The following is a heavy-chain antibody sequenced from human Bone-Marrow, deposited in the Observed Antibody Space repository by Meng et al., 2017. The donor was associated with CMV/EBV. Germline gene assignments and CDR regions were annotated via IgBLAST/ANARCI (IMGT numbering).Heavy chain of an antibody. CDR3: ARVGYYYYYGMDV. CDR1: GGSISSYY. Sequence: SETLSLTFTVPGGSISSYYWSWIRQPPGKGLEWIGYIYYSGSTNYNPSLKSRVTISVDTSKNQFSLKLSSVTAADTAVYYCARVGYYYYYGMDVWGQGTTVTVSS. D-gene: IGHD6-13*01. V-gene: IGHV4-59*01. CDR2: IYYSGST. J-gene: IGHJ6*02.